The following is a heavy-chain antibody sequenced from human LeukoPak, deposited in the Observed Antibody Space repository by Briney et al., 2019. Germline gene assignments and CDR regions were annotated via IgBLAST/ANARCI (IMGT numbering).Heavy chain of an antibody. J-gene: IGHJ3*02. CDR1: GYTFTAYY. CDR3: ARDGIYSRNFDAFDI. CDR2: INPNSGGT. V-gene: IGHV1-2*02. D-gene: IGHD6-13*01. Sequence: ASVKVSCKSSGYTFTAYYMHWVRQAPGQGPKWMECINPNSGGTDYAQKFQGRVTMTRDTSISTAYMELSSLTSDDTAVYYCARDGIYSRNFDAFDIWGQGTMVTVSS.